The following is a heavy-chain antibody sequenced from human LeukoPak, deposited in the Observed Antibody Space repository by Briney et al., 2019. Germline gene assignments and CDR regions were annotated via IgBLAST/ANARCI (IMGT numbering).Heavy chain of an antibody. D-gene: IGHD2-15*01. J-gene: IGHJ4*02. Sequence: GGTLRLSCAASGFTFSSHGINWVRQAPGKGLEWVSGISPSGSISYYADSVKGRFTISRDNSKNTVSLQMNSLRAEDTAVYHCAAFIATKLDNWGQGILVTVSS. CDR3: AAFIATKLDN. V-gene: IGHV3-23*01. CDR2: ISPSGSIS. CDR1: GFTFSSHG.